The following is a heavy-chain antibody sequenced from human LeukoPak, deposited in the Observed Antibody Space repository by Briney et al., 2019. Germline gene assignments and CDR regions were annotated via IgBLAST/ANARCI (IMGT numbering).Heavy chain of an antibody. V-gene: IGHV3-7*03. CDR2: IRQDGDTK. CDR1: GFPFNAYW. J-gene: IGHJ4*02. Sequence: GGSLRLSCAASGFPFNAYWMTWVRQAPGKWLEWVANIRQDGDTKYYVDSVKGRFTISRDNAMNSLYLQMNSLRAEDTAIYYCARSLPYGTTWYGRSDFWGQGTLVTVSS. CDR3: ARSLPYGTTWYGRSDF. D-gene: IGHD6-13*01.